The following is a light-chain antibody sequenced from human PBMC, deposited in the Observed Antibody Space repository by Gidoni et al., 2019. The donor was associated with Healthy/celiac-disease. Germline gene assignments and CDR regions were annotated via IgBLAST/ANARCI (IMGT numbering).Light chain of an antibody. Sequence: PATLSLSPGERATLASGASQSVSSYLAWYQQKPGQAPRLRIYDASNRATGIPARFSGSGSGTDFTLTISSLEPEDFAVYYCQQRSNWPITFGQGTRLEIK. CDR2: DAS. CDR1: QSVSSY. V-gene: IGKV3-11*01. CDR3: QQRSNWPIT. J-gene: IGKJ5*01.